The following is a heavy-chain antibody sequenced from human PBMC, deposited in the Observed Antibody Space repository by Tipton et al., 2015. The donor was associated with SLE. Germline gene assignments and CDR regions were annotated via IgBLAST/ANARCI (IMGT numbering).Heavy chain of an antibody. D-gene: IGHD2-21*02. CDR2: ISSSGEST. CDR1: GFTFSSYA. V-gene: IGHV3-23*01. Sequence: SLRLSCAASGFTFSSYAMTWVRQAPGEGLEWVFTISSSGESTYYADSVKGRFTISRDNSKNTLSLQMNSLRTEDTAVYYCAKLAVVTVGADYWGQGTLVTVSS. CDR3: AKLAVVTVGADY. J-gene: IGHJ4*02.